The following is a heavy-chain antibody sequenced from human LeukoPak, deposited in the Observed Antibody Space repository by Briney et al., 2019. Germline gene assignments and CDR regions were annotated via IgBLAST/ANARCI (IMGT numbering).Heavy chain of an antibody. CDR1: GFTFSNVW. CDR2: IKSKTDGGTT. CDR3: TTVSREDSSSDY. Sequence: GGSLRLSCAASGFTFSNVWMSWVRQAPGEGLEWVGRIKSKTDGGTTDYAAPVKGRFTISRGDSKNTLFLQMNGLKIEDTAVYYCTTVSREDSSSDYWGQGTLVTVSS. D-gene: IGHD6-13*01. J-gene: IGHJ4*02. V-gene: IGHV3-15*01.